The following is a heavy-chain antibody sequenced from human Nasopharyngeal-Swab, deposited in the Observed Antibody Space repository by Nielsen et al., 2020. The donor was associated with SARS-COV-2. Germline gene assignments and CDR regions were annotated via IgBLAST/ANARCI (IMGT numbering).Heavy chain of an antibody. CDR2: IDWDDDK. CDR3: ARIPGYSSGWYSGGMDV. J-gene: IGHJ6*02. V-gene: IGHV2-70*01. CDR1: GFSLSTSGMC. Sequence: SGPTLVKPTQTLTLTCTFSGFSLSTSGMCVSWIRQPPGKALEWLALIDWDDDKYYSTSLKTRLTISKDTSKNQVVLTMTDMDPVDTATYYCARIPGYSSGWYSGGMDVWGQGTTVTVSS. D-gene: IGHD6-19*01.